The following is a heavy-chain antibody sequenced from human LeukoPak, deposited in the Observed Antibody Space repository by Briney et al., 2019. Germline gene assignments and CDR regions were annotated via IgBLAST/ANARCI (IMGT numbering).Heavy chain of an antibody. CDR3: ARGHSGGSWSYYFDY. J-gene: IGHJ4*02. CDR2: IYYSGST. V-gene: IGHV4-59*01. Sequence: PSETLSLTCTVSGGSISSYYWSWIRQPPGKGLEWIGYIYYSGSTNYNPSLKSRVTISVDTSKNQFSLKLSSVTAADTAVYYCARGHSGGSWSYYFDYWGQGTLVTVSS. CDR1: GGSISSYY. D-gene: IGHD6-13*01.